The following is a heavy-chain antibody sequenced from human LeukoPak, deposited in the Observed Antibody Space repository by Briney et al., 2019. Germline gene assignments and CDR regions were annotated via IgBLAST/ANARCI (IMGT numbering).Heavy chain of an antibody. J-gene: IGHJ4*02. Sequence: GGSLRLSCAASGFTLSSHWMSWVRQAPGKGLEWVANINQDGSNRYYVDSVRGRFTISRDNAKNSMYLQMNSLRAEDTAAHYCARWDIRGTAHQLDNWGQGTLVTVSS. V-gene: IGHV3-7*01. D-gene: IGHD1-7*01. CDR2: INQDGSNR. CDR1: GFTLSSHW. CDR3: ARWDIRGTAHQLDN.